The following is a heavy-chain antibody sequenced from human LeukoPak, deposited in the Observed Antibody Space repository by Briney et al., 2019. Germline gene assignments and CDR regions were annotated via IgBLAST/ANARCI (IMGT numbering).Heavy chain of an antibody. D-gene: IGHD3-3*01. J-gene: IGHJ5*02. Sequence: GGSLRLSCAASGFTFSNYGMHWVRQAPGKGLEWVAVISYDGSNKYYADSVKGRFTISRDNSKNTLYLQMNSLRAEDTAVYYCAKDLRRITIFGVPDGWFDPWGQGTLVTVSS. CDR2: ISYDGSNK. CDR3: AKDLRRITIFGVPDGWFDP. V-gene: IGHV3-30*18. CDR1: GFTFSNYG.